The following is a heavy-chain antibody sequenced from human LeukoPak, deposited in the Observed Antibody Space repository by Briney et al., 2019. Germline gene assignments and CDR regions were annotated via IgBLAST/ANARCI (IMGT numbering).Heavy chain of an antibody. CDR2: IYYSGST. V-gene: IGHV4-59*11. Sequence: SETLSLTCTVSGGSISSHYWSWIRQPPGKGLEWIGYIYYSGSTNYNPSLKSRVTISVDTSKNQFSLKVNSVTAADTAVYYCARAPGNDYYPYYYMDVWGKGTTVTVSS. J-gene: IGHJ6*03. D-gene: IGHD4/OR15-4a*01. CDR3: ARAPGNDYYPYYYMDV. CDR1: GGSISSHY.